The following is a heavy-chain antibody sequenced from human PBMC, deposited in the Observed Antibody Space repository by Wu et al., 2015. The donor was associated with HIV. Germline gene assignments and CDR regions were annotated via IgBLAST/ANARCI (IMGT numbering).Heavy chain of an antibody. CDR3: AREMRAETLSLGIASAAPFDY. Sequence: QVQLVQSRAEVKKPGASVKVSCKASGYTFTSYGISWVRQAPGQGLEWMGWISAYNGNTNYAQKLQGRVTMTTDTSTSTAYMELRSLRSDDTAVYYCAREMRAETLSLGIASAAPFDYWGQGTLVTVSS. V-gene: IGHV1-18*01. J-gene: IGHJ4*02. D-gene: IGHD6-13*01. CDR1: GYTFTSYG. CDR2: ISAYNGNT.